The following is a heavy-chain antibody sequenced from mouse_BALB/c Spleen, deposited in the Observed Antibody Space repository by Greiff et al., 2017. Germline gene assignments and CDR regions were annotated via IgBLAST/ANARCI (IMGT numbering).Heavy chain of an antibody. Sequence: VQLKESGPELVKPGASVKIPCKASGYTFTDYNMDWVKQSHGKSLEWIGDINPNNGGTIYNQKFKGKATLTVDKSSSTAYMELRSLTSEDTAVYYCARVTDAMDYWGQGTSVTVSS. CDR2: INPNNGGT. J-gene: IGHJ4*01. CDR3: ARVTDAMDY. V-gene: IGHV1-18*01. CDR1: GYTFTDYN.